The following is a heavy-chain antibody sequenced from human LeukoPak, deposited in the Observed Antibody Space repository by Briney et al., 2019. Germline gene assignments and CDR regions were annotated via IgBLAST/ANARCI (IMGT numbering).Heavy chain of an antibody. J-gene: IGHJ4*02. Sequence: PGGSLRLSCAASGFTFSSYEMNWVRQAPGKGLEWVSYISSSGSTIYYADSVKGRFTISRDNSKNTLYLQMNSLRAEDTAVYYCARGRDGYNWIDYWGQGTLVTVPS. CDR2: ISSSGSTI. CDR3: ARGRDGYNWIDY. CDR1: GFTFSSYE. D-gene: IGHD5-24*01. V-gene: IGHV3-48*03.